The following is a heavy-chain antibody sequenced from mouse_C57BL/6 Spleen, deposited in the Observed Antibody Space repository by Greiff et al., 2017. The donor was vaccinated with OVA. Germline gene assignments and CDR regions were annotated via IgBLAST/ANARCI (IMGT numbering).Heavy chain of an antibody. J-gene: IGHJ4*01. Sequence: DVMLVESGGGLVKPGGSLKLSCAASGFTFSSYAMSWVRQTPEKRLEWVATISAGGSYTYYPDNVKGRFTISRDNAKNNLYLQMSHLMSEDTAKDYWARAPFTTVVAAGGMDYWGQGTSVTVSS. CDR1: GFTFSSYA. CDR2: ISAGGSYT. V-gene: IGHV5-4*03. D-gene: IGHD1-1*01. CDR3: ARAPFTTVVAAGGMDY.